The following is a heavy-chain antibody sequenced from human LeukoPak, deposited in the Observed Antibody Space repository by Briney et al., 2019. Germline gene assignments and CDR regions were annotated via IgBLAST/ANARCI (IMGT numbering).Heavy chain of an antibody. V-gene: IGHV4-39*07. Sequence: SETLSLTCTVSGGSMNNRDYYWSWIRQPPGKGLEWIGEIYHSGSTNYNPSLKSRVTISVDKSKNQFSLKLSSVTAADTAVYYCARDRVQQPFDYWGQGTLVTVSS. CDR3: ARDRVQQPFDY. D-gene: IGHD6-13*01. CDR2: IYHSGST. J-gene: IGHJ4*02. CDR1: GGSMNNRDYY.